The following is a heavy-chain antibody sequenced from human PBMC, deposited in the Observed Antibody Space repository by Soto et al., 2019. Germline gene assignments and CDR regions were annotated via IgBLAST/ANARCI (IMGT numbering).Heavy chain of an antibody. D-gene: IGHD4-17*01. J-gene: IGHJ5*02. CDR2: IYYSGST. CDR1: GGSISSYY. CDR3: ARQIKDYGDYHWFDP. V-gene: IGHV4-59*08. Sequence: SETLSLTCTVSGGSISSYYWSWIRQPTGKGLEWIGYIYYSGSTNYNPSLKSRVTISVDTSKNQFSLKLSSVTAADTAVYYCARQIKDYGDYHWFDPWGQGTLVTVSS.